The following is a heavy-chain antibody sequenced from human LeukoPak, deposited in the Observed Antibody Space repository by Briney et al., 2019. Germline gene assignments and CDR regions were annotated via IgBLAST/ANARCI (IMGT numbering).Heavy chain of an antibody. D-gene: IGHD5-18*01. V-gene: IGHV3-15*01. J-gene: IGHJ4*02. CDR1: EFTFSNYW. Sequence: PGGSLRLSCVVSEFTFSNYWMGWVRQAPGKGLEWVGRIKSKIDGGTTDYTAPVKGRFTISRDDSKNTLHLQMNSLKTEDTAVYYCSTDLAAMVRAIDYWGQGTLVTVSS. CDR3: STDLAAMVRAIDY. CDR2: IKSKIDGGTT.